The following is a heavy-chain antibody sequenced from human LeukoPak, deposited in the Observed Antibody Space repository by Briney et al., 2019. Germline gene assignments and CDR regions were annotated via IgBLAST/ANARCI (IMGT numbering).Heavy chain of an antibody. Sequence: ASVKVSCKASGYTFTIYYMHWVRQAPGQGLEWMGLINPSGGSTSYAQKFQGRVTMTRDTSTSTVYMELSSLRSEDTAVYYCARAGIVVVPAAMPPGYWGQGTLVTVSS. CDR1: GYTFTIYY. V-gene: IGHV1-46*01. CDR2: INPSGGST. J-gene: IGHJ4*02. CDR3: ARAGIVVVPAAMPPGY. D-gene: IGHD2-2*01.